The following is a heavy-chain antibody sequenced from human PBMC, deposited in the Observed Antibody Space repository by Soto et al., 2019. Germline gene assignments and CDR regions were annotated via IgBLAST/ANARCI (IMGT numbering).Heavy chain of an antibody. CDR1: GFTFSSYA. J-gene: IGHJ4*02. V-gene: IGHV3-23*01. Sequence: GGSLRLSCAASGFTFSSYAMSWVRQAPGKGLEWVSAISGSGGSTYYADSVKGRFTISRDNSKNTLYLQMNSLRAEDTAVYYCAKDHPYDYGDYVWFDYWGQGTLVTVSS. CDR3: AKDHPYDYGDYVWFDY. D-gene: IGHD4-17*01. CDR2: ISGSGGST.